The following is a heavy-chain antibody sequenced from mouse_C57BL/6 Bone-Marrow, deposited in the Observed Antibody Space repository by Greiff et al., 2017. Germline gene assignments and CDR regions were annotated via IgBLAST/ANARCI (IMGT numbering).Heavy chain of an antibody. J-gene: IGHJ2*01. CDR2: INPYNGGT. CDR3: ARWLRRRDY. D-gene: IGHD2-2*01. Sequence: EVQLQESGPVLVKPGASVKMSCKASGYTFTDYYMNWVKQSHGKSLEWIGVINPYNGGTSYNQKFKGKATLTVDKSSSTAYMELNSLTSEDSAVYYCARWLRRRDYWGQGTTLTVSS. V-gene: IGHV1-19*01. CDR1: GYTFTDYY.